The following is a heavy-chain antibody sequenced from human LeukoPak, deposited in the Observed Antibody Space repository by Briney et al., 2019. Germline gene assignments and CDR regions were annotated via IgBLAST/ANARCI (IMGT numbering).Heavy chain of an antibody. Sequence: GGSLRLSCAASGFTFRSSAMSWVRQAPGKGLEWVSTITGSGDATDYADSVKDRFTISRDNSKNTLYLQMNSLRADDTAVYYCAKAGTPGIPFDFWGQGTLVTVSS. V-gene: IGHV3-23*01. CDR1: GFTFRSSA. D-gene: IGHD3-10*01. J-gene: IGHJ4*02. CDR2: ITGSGDAT. CDR3: AKAGTPGIPFDF.